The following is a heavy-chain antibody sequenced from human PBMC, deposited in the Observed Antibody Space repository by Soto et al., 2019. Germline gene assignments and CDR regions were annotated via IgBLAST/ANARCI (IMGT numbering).Heavy chain of an antibody. D-gene: IGHD6-6*01. CDR3: TTGLLAARGYYYGMDV. CDR1: GFTFSNAW. CDR2: IKSKTDGGTT. J-gene: IGHJ6*02. Sequence: GGSLRLSCAASGFTFSNAWMSWVRQAPGKGLEWVGRIKSKTDGGTTDYAAPVKGRFTISRDDSKNTLYLQMNSLKTEDTAVYYCTTGLLAARGYYYGMDVWGQGTTVTVS. V-gene: IGHV3-15*01.